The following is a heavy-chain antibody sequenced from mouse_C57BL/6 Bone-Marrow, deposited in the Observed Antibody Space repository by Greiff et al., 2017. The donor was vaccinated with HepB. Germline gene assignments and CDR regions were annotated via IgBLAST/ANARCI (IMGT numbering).Heavy chain of an antibody. J-gene: IGHJ2*01. Sequence: VQLQQPGAELVKPGASVKLSCKASGYTFTSYWMHWVKQRPGQGLEWIGMIHPNSGSTNYNEKFKSKATLTVDKSSSTAYMQLSSLTSEESAVYYCARVNWDGYFDYWGQGTTLTVSS. V-gene: IGHV1-64*01. CDR2: IHPNSGST. CDR1: GYTFTSYW. CDR3: ARVNWDGYFDY. D-gene: IGHD4-1*01.